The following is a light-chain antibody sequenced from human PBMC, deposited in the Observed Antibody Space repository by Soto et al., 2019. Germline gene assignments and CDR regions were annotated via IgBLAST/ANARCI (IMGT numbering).Light chain of an antibody. J-gene: IGLJ2*01. Sequence: QSVLTQPSSLSGSPGQSITISCTGTISDVGGYNFVSWYQQYPGKAPKLTIYEVSNRPSGVSNRFSGSKSGNTASLTISGLQAEDEADYYCSSYTSSNTQIFGGGTKVTVL. CDR2: EVS. CDR3: SSYTSSNTQI. V-gene: IGLV2-14*01. CDR1: ISDVGGYNF.